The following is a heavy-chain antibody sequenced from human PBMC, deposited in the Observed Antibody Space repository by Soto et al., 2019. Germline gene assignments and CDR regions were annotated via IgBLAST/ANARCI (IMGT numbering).Heavy chain of an antibody. CDR1: GGSISSGDYY. D-gene: IGHD1-7*01. V-gene: IGHV4-30-4*01. CDR3: AREGITGTPFDY. J-gene: IGHJ4*02. CDR2: IYYSGST. Sequence: SETLSLTCTVSGGSISSGDYYWSWIRQPPGKGLEWIGYIYYSGSTYYNPSLKSRVTISVDTSKNQFSLKLSSVTAADTAVYYCAREGITGTPFDYWGQGTLVTVSS.